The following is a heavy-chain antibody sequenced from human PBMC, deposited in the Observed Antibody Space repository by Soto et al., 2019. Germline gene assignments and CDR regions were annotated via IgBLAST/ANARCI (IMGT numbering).Heavy chain of an antibody. J-gene: IGHJ3*02. Sequence: GGSLRLSCAASGFTFSSYAMHWVRQAPGKGLEYVSAISSNDGSNKYYADSVKGRFTISRDNSKNTLYLQMNSLRAEDTAVYYCARDIVRRSSGAFDIWGQGTMVTVSS. CDR1: GFTFSSYA. CDR2: ISSNDGSNK. CDR3: ARDIVRRSSGAFDI. V-gene: IGHV3-64*04. D-gene: IGHD1-26*01.